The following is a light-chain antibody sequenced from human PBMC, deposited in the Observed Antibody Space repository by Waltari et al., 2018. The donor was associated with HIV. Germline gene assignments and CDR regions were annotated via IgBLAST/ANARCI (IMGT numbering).Light chain of an antibody. J-gene: IGKJ1*01. Sequence: DIQMTQSPASLSASVGDRVTITCRASQGIRNDLGWYQQKPGKAPKRLIFGASTLQSGVPSRFTGSGSGTEFTLTITSLQPEDFATYYCLQHTDYTWTFGQGTKVEVK. CDR2: GAS. CDR1: QGIRND. CDR3: LQHTDYTWT. V-gene: IGKV1-17*01.